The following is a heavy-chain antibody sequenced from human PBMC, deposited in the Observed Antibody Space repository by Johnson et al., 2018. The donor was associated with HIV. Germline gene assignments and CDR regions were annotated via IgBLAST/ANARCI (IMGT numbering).Heavy chain of an antibody. Sequence: VQLVESGGVVVQPGGSLRLSCAASGFTFDDYAMHWVRQAPGKGLEWVSLINWDGGSTDYADSVKGRFTISRDNAKNSLYLQMNSLRAEDTALYYCARDLDSSSSEDAFDIWGQGTMVTVSS. V-gene: IGHV3-43D*04. CDR1: GFTFDDYA. D-gene: IGHD6-6*01. J-gene: IGHJ3*02. CDR3: ARDLDSSSSEDAFDI. CDR2: INWDGGST.